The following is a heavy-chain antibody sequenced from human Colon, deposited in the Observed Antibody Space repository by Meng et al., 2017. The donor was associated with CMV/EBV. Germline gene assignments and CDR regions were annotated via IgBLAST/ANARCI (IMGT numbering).Heavy chain of an antibody. Sequence: QVQLVQSGAEVKKPGASVRVSCKASGDTFSKLYIHWVRQAPGQGLEWMGLLTPNGDSTYYAQNFQGRVTMTSDTSTSTIYMDLNNLRSEDTAVYYCARQISVGSVDPWGQGTLVTVSS. CDR1: GDTFSKLY. CDR3: ARQISVGSVDP. CDR2: LTPNGDST. V-gene: IGHV1-46*01. D-gene: IGHD1-26*01. J-gene: IGHJ5*02.